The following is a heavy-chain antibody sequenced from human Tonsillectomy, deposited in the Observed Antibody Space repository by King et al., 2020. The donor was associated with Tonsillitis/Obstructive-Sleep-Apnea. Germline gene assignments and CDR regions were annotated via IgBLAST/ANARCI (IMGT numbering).Heavy chain of an antibody. J-gene: IGHJ6*03. V-gene: IGHV3-30*18. Sequence: VQLVESGGGVVQPGRSLRLSCAASGFTFSSYGMHWVRQAPGKGLEWVAVISYDGSNKYYADSVKGRFTISRDNSKNTLYLQMNSLRAEDTAVYYCAKDRVAAAGTPSEYCYYYYYMDVWGKGTTVTVSS. CDR2: ISYDGSNK. CDR1: GFTFSSYG. D-gene: IGHD6-13*01. CDR3: AKDRVAAAGTPSEYCYYYYYMDV.